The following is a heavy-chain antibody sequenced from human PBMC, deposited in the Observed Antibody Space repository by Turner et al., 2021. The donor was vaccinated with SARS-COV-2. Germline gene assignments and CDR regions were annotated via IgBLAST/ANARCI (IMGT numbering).Heavy chain of an antibody. V-gene: IGHV4-31*03. Sequence: QVQLQESGPGMVKPSQPLSLTCTVSGGPISSDDYYWSWIRQHPGKGLEWIGYIYDSGSTYYYPSLKSRVTISVDTSKNQFSLKLSSVTAADTAVYYCARTKGYCSSTSCYLDYWGQGTLVTVSS. J-gene: IGHJ4*02. CDR3: ARTKGYCSSTSCYLDY. D-gene: IGHD2-2*01. CDR1: GGPISSDDYY. CDR2: IYDSGST.